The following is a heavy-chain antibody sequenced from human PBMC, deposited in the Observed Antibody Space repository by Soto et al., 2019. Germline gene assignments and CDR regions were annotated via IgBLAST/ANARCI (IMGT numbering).Heavy chain of an antibody. CDR1: GGSISSYY. D-gene: IGHD6-6*01. V-gene: IGHV4-59*01. CDR2: IYYSGST. J-gene: IGHJ6*02. Sequence: SETLSLTCTVSGGSISSYYWSWIRQPPGKGLEWIGYIYYSGSTNYNPSLKSRVTISVDTSKNQFSLKLSSVTAADTAVYYCARGLYSSSVGSGYHYGMDVWGQGTTVTVSS. CDR3: ARGLYSSSVGSGYHYGMDV.